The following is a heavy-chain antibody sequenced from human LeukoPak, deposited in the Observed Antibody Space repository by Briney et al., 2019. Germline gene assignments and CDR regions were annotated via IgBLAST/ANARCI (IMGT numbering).Heavy chain of an antibody. CDR2: MNPNSGNT. CDR3: ATGGSYRYPDFDY. V-gene: IGHV1-8*01. J-gene: IGHJ4*02. CDR1: GYTFTSYD. D-gene: IGHD3-16*02. Sequence: GASVRVSCKASGYTFTSYDINWVRQATGQGLEWMGWMNPNSGNTGYAQKFQGRVTMTRNTSISTAYMELSSLRSEDTAVYYCATGGSYRYPDFDYWGQGTLVTVSS.